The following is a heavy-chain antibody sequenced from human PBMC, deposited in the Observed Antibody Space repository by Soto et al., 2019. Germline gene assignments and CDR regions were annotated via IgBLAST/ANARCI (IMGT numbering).Heavy chain of an antibody. CDR3: ARYAGSSWFDY. D-gene: IGHD6-13*01. Sequence: KPSETLSLTCTVSSGSISTYYWSWIRQPPGKGLEWIGYIYYSGRTNYNPSLKSRVTISLDTSRNQFSLKLSSVTAADTAVYYCARYAGSSWFDYWGQGTLVTV. CDR2: IYYSGRT. J-gene: IGHJ4*02. V-gene: IGHV4-59*01. CDR1: SGSISTYY.